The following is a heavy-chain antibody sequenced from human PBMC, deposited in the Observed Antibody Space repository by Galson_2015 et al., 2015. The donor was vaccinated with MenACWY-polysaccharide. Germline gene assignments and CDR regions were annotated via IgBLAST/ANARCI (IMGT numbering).Heavy chain of an antibody. V-gene: IGHV2-5*08. Sequence: ALAIPTRTLTLTRTFSGLSRRTAGVGVNWIRQPSVMALERHVVVFWGDDKRYHPALKSRVTITKDTSKNQVVLKMSNMVPEDTATYYWAHRLAGTEWYVYFLDYWGQGTLVTVSS. J-gene: IGHJ4*02. CDR3: AHRLAGTEWYVYFLDY. CDR1: GLSRRTAGVG. D-gene: IGHD3-3*01. CDR2: VFWGDDK.